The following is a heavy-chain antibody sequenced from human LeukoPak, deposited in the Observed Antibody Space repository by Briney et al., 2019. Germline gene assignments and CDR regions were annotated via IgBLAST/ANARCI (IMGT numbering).Heavy chain of an antibody. Sequence: ASVKVSCKASGGTFSSYAISWVRQAPGQGLEWMGWINAGNGNTKYSQKFQGRVTITRDTSASTAYMELSSLRSEDTAVYYCARDEPITFRHYYGMDVWGQGTTVTVSS. CDR3: ARDEPITFRHYYGMDV. D-gene: IGHD3-16*01. CDR2: INAGNGNT. V-gene: IGHV1-3*01. J-gene: IGHJ6*02. CDR1: GGTFSSYA.